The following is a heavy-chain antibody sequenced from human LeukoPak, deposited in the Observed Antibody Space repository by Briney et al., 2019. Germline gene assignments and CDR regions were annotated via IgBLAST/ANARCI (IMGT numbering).Heavy chain of an antibody. J-gene: IGHJ4*02. CDR3: TRRGGSGRAFDY. V-gene: IGHV4-39*01. Sequence: SETLSLTCSVSGASISGGTYYWGWIRQPPGKGLEWIGSIYYTGSTYDSPSLKSRVTMSVDTSKNQFSLRLSSVTAADTAVYYCTRRGGSGRAFDYWGQGTLVTVSS. CDR2: IYYTGST. CDR1: GASISGGTYY. D-gene: IGHD1-26*01.